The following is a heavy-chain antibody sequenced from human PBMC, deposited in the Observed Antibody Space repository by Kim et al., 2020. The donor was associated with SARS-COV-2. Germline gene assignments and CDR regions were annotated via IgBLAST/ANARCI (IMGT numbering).Heavy chain of an antibody. Sequence: RVTISVDTSKNQFSLKLSSVTAADTAVYYCARFMVRGVTPAAGYYYGMDVWGQGTTVTVSS. J-gene: IGHJ6*02. CDR3: ARFMVRGVTPAAGYYYGMDV. V-gene: IGHV4-30-2*04. D-gene: IGHD3-10*01.